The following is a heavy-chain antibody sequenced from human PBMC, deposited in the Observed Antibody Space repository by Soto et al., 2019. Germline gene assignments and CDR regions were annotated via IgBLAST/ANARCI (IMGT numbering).Heavy chain of an antibody. J-gene: IGHJ4*02. CDR1: GGSINSGGYC. V-gene: IGHV4-31*01. Sequence: QVQLQESGPGLVKPSQTLSLTCTVSGGSINSGGYCWSWIRQHPGKGLDWIGCISYGGSASYNPAQKSHLTIYVDKDKNELCLELTSVTAADTAVYYCSRGILVWGQGTLITVSS. CDR2: ISYGGSA. CDR3: SRGILV. D-gene: IGHD5-18*01.